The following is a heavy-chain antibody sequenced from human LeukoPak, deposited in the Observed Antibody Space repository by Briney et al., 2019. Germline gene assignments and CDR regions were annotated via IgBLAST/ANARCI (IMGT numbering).Heavy chain of an antibody. CDR2: ISYDGSNK. Sequence: GGSLRLSCAASGFTFSSYAMHWVRQAPGKGLEWVAVISYDGSNKYYADSVKGRFTISRDNSKNTLYLQMNSLRAEDTAVYYCAKDQGGGYCSGGSCLFDYWGQGTLVTVSS. V-gene: IGHV3-30-3*01. CDR3: AKDQGGGYCSGGSCLFDY. D-gene: IGHD2-15*01. CDR1: GFTFSSYA. J-gene: IGHJ4*02.